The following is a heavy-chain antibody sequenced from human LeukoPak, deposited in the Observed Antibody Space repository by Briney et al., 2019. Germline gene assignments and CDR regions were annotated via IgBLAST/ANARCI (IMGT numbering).Heavy chain of an antibody. J-gene: IGHJ1*01. CDR2: ISYDGSNK. CDR1: GFTFSSYS. D-gene: IGHD6-19*01. CDR3: AKDTLSSYGSGWYAEYFQH. Sequence: PGGSLRLSCAASGFTFSSYSMNWVRQAPGKGLEWVAVISYDGSNKYYADSVKGRFTISRDNSKNTLYLQMNSLRAEDTAVYYCAKDTLSSYGSGWYAEYFQHWGQGTLVTVSS. V-gene: IGHV3-30*18.